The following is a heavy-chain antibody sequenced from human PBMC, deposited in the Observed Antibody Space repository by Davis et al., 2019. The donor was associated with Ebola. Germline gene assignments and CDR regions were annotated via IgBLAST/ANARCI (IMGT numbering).Heavy chain of an antibody. V-gene: IGHV3-11*01. J-gene: IGHJ4*02. CDR1: GFPFSHYY. CDR2: ISGSDGTI. Sequence: GGSLRLSCAASGFPFSHYYMSWIRQAPRKGLELVSYISGSDGTIYYADSVEGRFTISRDNAKNLLHLQMSGLSAEDTAVYYCARGGVAVAALFYYWGQGALVTVSS. D-gene: IGHD2-15*01. CDR3: ARGGVAVAALFYY.